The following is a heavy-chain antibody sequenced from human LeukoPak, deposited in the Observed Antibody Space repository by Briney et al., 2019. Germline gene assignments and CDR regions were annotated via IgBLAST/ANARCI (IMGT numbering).Heavy chain of an antibody. CDR3: AREYCSSTSCYTVITSGTFDI. V-gene: IGHV4-4*07. CDR1: SDSMTGYY. Sequence: PSETLSLTRTVSSDSMTGYYWSWIRQPAGKGLKWIGRIYTSGSTNYNPSLKSRVIMSADTAKNQFSLKLRSVTAADTAVYYCAREYCSSTSCYTVITSGTFDIWGQGTMVTVSS. D-gene: IGHD2-2*02. J-gene: IGHJ3*02. CDR2: IYTSGST.